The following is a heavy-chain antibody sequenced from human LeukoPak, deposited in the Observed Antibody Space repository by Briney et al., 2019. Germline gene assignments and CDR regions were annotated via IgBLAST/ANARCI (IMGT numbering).Heavy chain of an antibody. J-gene: IGHJ3*02. D-gene: IGHD6-19*01. Sequence: PSETLSLTCTVSGGSISSYYWSWIRQPPGKGLEWIGYIYYSGSTNYNPSLKSRDTISVDTSKNQFSLKLSSVTAADTAVYYCVKAVAGRADAFDIWGQGTMVTVSS. CDR3: VKAVAGRADAFDI. CDR2: IYYSGST. V-gene: IGHV4-59*01. CDR1: GGSISSYY.